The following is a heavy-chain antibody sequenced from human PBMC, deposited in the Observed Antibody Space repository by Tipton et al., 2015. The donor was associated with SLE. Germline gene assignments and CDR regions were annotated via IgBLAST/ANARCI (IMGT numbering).Heavy chain of an antibody. J-gene: IGHJ4*02. V-gene: IGHV4-59*11. CDR1: GGSISSHY. D-gene: IGHD3-22*01. CDR3: ARVTNYYDSSGYDESPYYFDY. Sequence: TLSLTCTVSGGSISSHYWSWIRPPPGKGLEWIGYIYYSGSTNYNPSLKSRVTISVDTSKNQFSLKLSSVTAADTAVYYCARVTNYYDSSGYDESPYYFDYWGQGTLVTVSS. CDR2: IYYSGST.